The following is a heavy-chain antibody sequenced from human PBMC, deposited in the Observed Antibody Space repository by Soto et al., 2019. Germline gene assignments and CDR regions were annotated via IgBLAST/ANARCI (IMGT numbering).Heavy chain of an antibody. CDR3: ARHHVRGRTIVGAAEY. CDR1: GGPFSGYY. V-gene: IGHV4-34*01. D-gene: IGHD1-26*01. Sequence: SETLSLTCAVYGGPFSGYYWSWIRQPPGKGLEWIGEINYSGNTNYNPSLKSRVSISVDTSKNQLFLNMSSVTAADTAMYYCARHHVRGRTIVGAAEYWGQGTLVTVSS. CDR2: INYSGNT. J-gene: IGHJ4*02.